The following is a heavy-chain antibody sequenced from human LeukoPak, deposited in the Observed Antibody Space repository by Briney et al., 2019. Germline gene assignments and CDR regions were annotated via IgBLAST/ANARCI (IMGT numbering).Heavy chain of an antibody. J-gene: IGHJ4*02. CDR2: ISYDGINK. V-gene: IGHV3-30*18. CDR3: AKSGGTCGSDCYQDH. D-gene: IGHD2-21*02. Sequence: GGSLRLSCAASGFTFSSYGMHWVRQAPGKGLEWVALISYDGINKNYADSVKGRFTISRDSSKSSLYLQMDSLRPEDTAVYYCAKSGGTCGSDCYQDHWGQGTLVTVSS. CDR1: GFTFSSYG.